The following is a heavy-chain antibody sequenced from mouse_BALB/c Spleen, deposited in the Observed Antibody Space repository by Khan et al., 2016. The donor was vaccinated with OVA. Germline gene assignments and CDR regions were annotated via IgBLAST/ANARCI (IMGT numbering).Heavy chain of an antibody. V-gene: IGHV2-6-4*01. D-gene: IGHD2-14*01. CDR1: GFSLSRYN. J-gene: IGHJ4*01. CDR3: ARAYYRYDGYYAMDY. Sequence: VQLKQSGPGLVAPSQSLSITCTVSGFSLSRYNIHWVRQPPGKGLEWLGMIWGGGGTDYNSTLKSRLSIRKDNSKSQVFLKMNSLQTDDTAMYYCARAYYRYDGYYAMDYWGQGTQSPSPQ. CDR2: IWGGGGT.